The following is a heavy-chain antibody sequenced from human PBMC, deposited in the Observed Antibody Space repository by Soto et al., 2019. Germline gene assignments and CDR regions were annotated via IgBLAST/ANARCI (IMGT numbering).Heavy chain of an antibody. V-gene: IGHV2-5*01. CDR1: GFSLTTPGLG. CDR3: VRLMSTDTTGYFDY. D-gene: IGHD1-1*01. Sequence: ASGPTLVNPTQTLTLTCTVSGFSLTTPGLGVGWIRQPPGKALEWLTLVYWHDDKRYSSSLRDRLTIARDTSNNQVVLSMTNMDPEDSATYYCVRLMSTDTTGYFDYWGQGILVTVSS. J-gene: IGHJ4*02. CDR2: VYWHDDK.